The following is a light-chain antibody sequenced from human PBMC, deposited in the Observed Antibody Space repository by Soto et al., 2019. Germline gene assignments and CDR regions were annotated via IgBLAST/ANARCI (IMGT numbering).Light chain of an antibody. CDR2: AAS. V-gene: IGKV1-39*01. Sequence: DIQMTQSPSSLSASVGDRVTITCRASQSISSYLNCYQQKPWKAHKLLIYAASSLQSGVPSRFSGRGSGTDFTLTISSLQPEDFATYDCQQSYSTPEAFGQGTQVEIK. CDR3: QQSYSTPEA. J-gene: IGKJ1*01. CDR1: QSISSY.